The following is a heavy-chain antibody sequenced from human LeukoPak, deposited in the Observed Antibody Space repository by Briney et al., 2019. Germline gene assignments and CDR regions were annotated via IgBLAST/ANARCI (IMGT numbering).Heavy chain of an antibody. Sequence: PGESLKISCKGSEYSFPNYWIGWMRQMPGKGLEWMGIIYPGDSDTRYNPSFQGQVTISADKSISTAYLQLTSLKASDTAMYYCARTYYYGSGTTLSAFDIWGQGTMVTVSS. CDR1: EYSFPNYW. D-gene: IGHD3-10*01. V-gene: IGHV5-51*01. CDR3: ARTYYYGSGTTLSAFDI. CDR2: IYPGDSDT. J-gene: IGHJ3*02.